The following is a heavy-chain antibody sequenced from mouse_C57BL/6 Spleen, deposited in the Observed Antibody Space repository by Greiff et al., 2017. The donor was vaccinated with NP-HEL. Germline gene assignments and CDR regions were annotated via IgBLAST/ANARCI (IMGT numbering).Heavy chain of an antibody. J-gene: IGHJ2*01. Sequence: QVQLQQPGVELVMPGASVKLSCKASGYTFTSYWMHWVKQRPGQGLEWIGEIDPSDSYTNYNQKFKGKSTLTVDKSSSTAYMQLSSLTSEDSAVYYCARGITTDYFDYWGQGTTLTVSS. CDR3: ARGITTDYFDY. CDR1: GYTFTSYW. CDR2: IDPSDSYT. V-gene: IGHV1-69*01. D-gene: IGHD1-1*01.